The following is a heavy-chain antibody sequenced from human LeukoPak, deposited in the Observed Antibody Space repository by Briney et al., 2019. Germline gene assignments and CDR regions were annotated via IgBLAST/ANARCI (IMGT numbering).Heavy chain of an antibody. CDR2: IYYSGST. CDR3: ARARNYYDSSDYYYEGDAFDI. V-gene: IGHV4-59*01. Sequence: SETLSLTCTVSGGFISSYHWSWIRQPPGKGLECIGYIYYSGSTHYNPSLKSRVTISVDTSKNQFSLKLSSVTAADTAVYFCARARNYYDSSDYYYEGDAFDIWGQGTMVTVSS. D-gene: IGHD3-22*01. J-gene: IGHJ3*02. CDR1: GGFISSYH.